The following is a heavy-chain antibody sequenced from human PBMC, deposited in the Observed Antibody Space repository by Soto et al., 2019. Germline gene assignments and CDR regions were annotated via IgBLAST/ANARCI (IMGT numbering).Heavy chain of an antibody. J-gene: IGHJ5*02. Sequence: SGPTLVNPTQTLTLTCTFSGFSLSTSGVGVGWIRQPPGKALEWLALIYWDDDKRYSPSLKSRLTITKDTSKNQVVLTMTNMDPVDTATYYCARTEYSGYTGSNWFDPWGQGTLVTVSS. CDR2: IYWDDDK. D-gene: IGHD5-12*01. CDR1: GFSLSTSGVG. V-gene: IGHV2-5*02. CDR3: ARTEYSGYTGSNWFDP.